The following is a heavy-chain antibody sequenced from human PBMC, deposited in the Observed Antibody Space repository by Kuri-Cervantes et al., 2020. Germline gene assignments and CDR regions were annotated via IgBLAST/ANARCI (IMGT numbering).Heavy chain of an antibody. J-gene: IGHJ4*02. Sequence: ETLSLTCTVSGGSISSGGYYWSWVRQAPGKGLEWVSAISGSGGSTYYADSVKGRFTISRDNSKNTLYLQMNSLRAEDTAVYYCAKGPVVAATLYYFDYWGQGTLGTVSS. CDR2: ISGSGGST. CDR3: AKGPVVAATLYYFDY. V-gene: IGHV3-23*01. D-gene: IGHD2-15*01. CDR1: GGSISSGGYY.